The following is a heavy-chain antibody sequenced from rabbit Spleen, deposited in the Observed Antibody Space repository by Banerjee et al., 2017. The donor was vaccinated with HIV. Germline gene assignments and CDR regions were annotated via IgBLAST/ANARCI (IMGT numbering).Heavy chain of an antibody. CDR2: IYTGDGTST. CDR3: ARGSATMTMVITGYYLSL. D-gene: IGHD2-1*01. Sequence: QSLEESGGGLVQPGASLTLICTASGFSFSSSYYMCWVRQAPGKGLEWIGCIYTGDGTSTAYASWAKGRFTVSKTSSTTVTLQLSSLTAADTATYFCARGSATMTMVITGYYLSLWGPGTLVTVS. V-gene: IGHV1S40*01. J-gene: IGHJ4*01. CDR1: GFSFSSSYY.